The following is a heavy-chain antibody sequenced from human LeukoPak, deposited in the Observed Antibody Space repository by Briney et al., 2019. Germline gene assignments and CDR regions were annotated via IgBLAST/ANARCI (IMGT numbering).Heavy chain of an antibody. CDR3: ARGRPMNTIFGVVITGLEYYYGMDV. CDR2: INPNSGNT. D-gene: IGHD3-3*01. Sequence: ASVKVSCKASGYTFTGYYMHWVRQTPGQGLEWMGWINPNSGNTGYAQKFQGRVTMTRNTSISTAYMELSSLRSEDTAVYYCARGRPMNTIFGVVITGLEYYYGMDVWGQGTTVTVSS. CDR1: GYTFTGYY. J-gene: IGHJ6*02. V-gene: IGHV1-8*02.